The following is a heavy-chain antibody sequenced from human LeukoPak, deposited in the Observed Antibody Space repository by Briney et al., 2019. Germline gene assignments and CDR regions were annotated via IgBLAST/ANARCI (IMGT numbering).Heavy chain of an antibody. J-gene: IGHJ4*02. D-gene: IGHD1-26*01. CDR3: TVVGPTALFDY. Sequence: GGSLRLSCAASGYIFRRYWVSWVRQAPGKGLEWVANINEDGSQKNYVDSVKGRFIISRDNAKNSLYLQMNSLKTEDTAVYYCTVVGPTALFDYWGQGTLVTVSS. V-gene: IGHV3-7*05. CDR2: INEDGSQK. CDR1: GYIFRRYW.